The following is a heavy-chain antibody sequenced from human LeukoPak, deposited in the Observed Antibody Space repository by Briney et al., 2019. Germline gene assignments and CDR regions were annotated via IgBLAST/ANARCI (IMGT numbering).Heavy chain of an antibody. CDR2: ISYDGSNK. V-gene: IGHV3-30-3*01. D-gene: IGHD1-26*01. CDR1: GFTFSSYA. Sequence: GGSLRLSCAASGFTFSSYAMHWVRQAPGKGLEWVAVISYDGSNKYYADSVKGRFTISRDNSKNTLYLQMNSLRAEDTAVYYCARDLVRLVGGFDYWGQGTLVSVSS. J-gene: IGHJ4*02. CDR3: ARDLVRLVGGFDY.